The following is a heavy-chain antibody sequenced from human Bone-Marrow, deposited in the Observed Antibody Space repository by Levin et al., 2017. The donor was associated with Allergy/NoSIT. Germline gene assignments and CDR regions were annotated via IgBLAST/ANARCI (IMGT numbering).Heavy chain of an antibody. J-gene: IGHJ5*02. V-gene: IGHV3-49*04. CDR1: GFTFGDYA. CDR2: IRSKAYGGTT. D-gene: IGHD6-13*01. Sequence: GGSLRLSCTASGFTFGDYAMSWVRQAPGKGLEWVGFIRSKAYGGTTEYAASVKGRFTISRDDSKSIAYLQMNSLKTEDTAVYYCTRGELSSSWYNWFDPWGQGTLVTVSS. CDR3: TRGELSSSWYNWFDP.